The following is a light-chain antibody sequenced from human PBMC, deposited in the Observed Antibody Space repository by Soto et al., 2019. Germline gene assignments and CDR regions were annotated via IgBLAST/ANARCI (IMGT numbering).Light chain of an antibody. CDR1: SSDVGGYNY. V-gene: IGLV2-8*01. J-gene: IGLJ3*02. Sequence: QSALTQPPSASGSPGQSVTISCTGTSSDVGGYNYVSWYQQHPGKAPKLMIYEGSKRPSGVPDRFSGSKSGNTASLTVSGLQAEEEAAYYCSSYAGSNNRVFGGGTKLTVL. CDR3: SSYAGSNNRV. CDR2: EGS.